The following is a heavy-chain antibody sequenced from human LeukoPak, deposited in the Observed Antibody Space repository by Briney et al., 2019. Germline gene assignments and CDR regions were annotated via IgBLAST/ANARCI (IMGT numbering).Heavy chain of an antibody. Sequence: GGSLRLSCAASGFTFSIYDMHWVRHATGKGLEWVSAIGTVGDKYYPGSVKGRFTISRENAKNSLYLQMNSLRDGDTAVYYCARETLDIGGDYGWYFDFGGRGTLVTVSA. J-gene: IGHJ2*01. CDR3: ARETLDIGGDYGWYFDF. V-gene: IGHV3-13*01. CDR1: GFTFSIYD. CDR2: IGTVGDK. D-gene: IGHD1-26*01.